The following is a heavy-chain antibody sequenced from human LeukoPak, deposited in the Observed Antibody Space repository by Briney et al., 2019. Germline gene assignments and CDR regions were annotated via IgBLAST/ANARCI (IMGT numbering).Heavy chain of an antibody. CDR2: IIPLFGAP. CDR3: ARHDSYSSSFPYNWFDP. J-gene: IGHJ5*02. V-gene: IGHV1-69*06. D-gene: IGHD6-13*01. CDR1: GGTFSSYA. Sequence: SVKVSCKASGGTFSSYAISWVRQAPGQGLEWMGGIIPLFGAPNYAQKFQGRVTITADKSTTTAYMELSSLRSEDTAVYFCARHDSYSSSFPYNWFDPWGQGTLVTVSS.